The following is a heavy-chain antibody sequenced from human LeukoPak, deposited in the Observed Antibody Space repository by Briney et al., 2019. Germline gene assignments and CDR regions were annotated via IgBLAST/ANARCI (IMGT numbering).Heavy chain of an antibody. Sequence: SETLSLTCTVSGGSISSSSYYWGWIRQPPGKGLEWIGYIYYSGSTNYNPSLKSRVTISVDTSKNQFSLKLSSVTAADTAVYYCARDLASIVGATTDYYYYMDVWGKGTTVTVSS. D-gene: IGHD1-26*01. CDR2: IYYSGST. V-gene: IGHV4-61*01. CDR3: ARDLASIVGATTDYYYYMDV. CDR1: GGSISSSSYY. J-gene: IGHJ6*03.